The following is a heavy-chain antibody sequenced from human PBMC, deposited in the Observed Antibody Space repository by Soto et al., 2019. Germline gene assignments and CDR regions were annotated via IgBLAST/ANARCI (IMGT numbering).Heavy chain of an antibody. Sequence: GGSLRLSCAASGFTFSSYDFHWVRQTTEKGLEWVSAIGVSGDTYYSASVKGLFTTSRENAKNSLFLQITSLGAGDTAVYYCAREYCGSIACPGWLFLDLCGRATLVTVSS. V-gene: IGHV3-13*01. CDR3: AREYCGSIACPGWLFLDL. CDR1: GFTFSSYD. CDR2: IGVSGDT. D-gene: IGHD2-2*01. J-gene: IGHJ2*01.